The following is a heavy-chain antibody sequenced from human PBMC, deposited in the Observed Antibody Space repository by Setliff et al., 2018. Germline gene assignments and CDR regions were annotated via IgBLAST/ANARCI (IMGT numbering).Heavy chain of an antibody. J-gene: IGHJ3*02. V-gene: IGHV4-34*01. CDR1: GGSFSGYY. CDR3: ARELGYSSTWYSHEGFNN. CDR2: IHHSGYT. D-gene: IGHD6-13*01. Sequence: PSETLSLTCAVYGGSFSGYYWRWIRQPPGKGLEGIGQIHHSGYTNYNSSLKTRVTISIDTSRNRFSLKLSSVTASDTAVYYCARELGYSSTWYSHEGFNNRGQGTMVTVSS.